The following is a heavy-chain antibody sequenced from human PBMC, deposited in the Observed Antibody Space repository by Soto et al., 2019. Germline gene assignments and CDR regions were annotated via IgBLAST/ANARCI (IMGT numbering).Heavy chain of an antibody. D-gene: IGHD4-17*01. J-gene: IGHJ4*02. CDR3: ARLRISTVTTTYYFDY. CDR1: GDSISSYY. CDR2: ISNSGNT. V-gene: IGHV4-59*01. Sequence: QVQLQESGPGLVKPSETLSLTCTVSGDSISSYYWSWIRQPPGKGLEWIGYISNSGNTNYNPSLKSRLTISVDMSTNQFSLKLSSVTAADTAVYYCARLRISTVTTTYYFDYWGQGTLVTVSS.